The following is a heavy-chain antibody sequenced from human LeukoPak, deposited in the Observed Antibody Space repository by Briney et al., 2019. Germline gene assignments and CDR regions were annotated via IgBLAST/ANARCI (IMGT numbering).Heavy chain of an antibody. Sequence: SETLSLTCTVSGGSVSSHTYYWGWIRQPPGKGLEWIGYIYYSGTTYYNPSLKSRVTISVDTSKNQFSLRLSSVTAADTAVYYCATVNYYDRPFDIWGQGTMVTVSS. CDR1: GGSVSSHTYY. V-gene: IGHV4-30-4*08. J-gene: IGHJ3*02. D-gene: IGHD3-22*01. CDR2: IYYSGTT. CDR3: ATVNYYDRPFDI.